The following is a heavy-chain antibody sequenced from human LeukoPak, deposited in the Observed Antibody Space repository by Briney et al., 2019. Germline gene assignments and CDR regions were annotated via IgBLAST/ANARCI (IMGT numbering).Heavy chain of an antibody. D-gene: IGHD6-6*01. CDR3: ESAARPKVPWFDP. V-gene: IGHV1-69*06. CDR1: GGTFSSYA. J-gene: IGHJ5*02. CDR2: IIPIFGTA. Sequence: SVKVSCKASGGTFSSYAISWVRQAPGQGLEWMGGIIPIFGTANYAQKFHGRDTITADKSTSTAYMQLSSLRSEDTAVYYCESAARPKVPWFDPWGQGPLVTVSS.